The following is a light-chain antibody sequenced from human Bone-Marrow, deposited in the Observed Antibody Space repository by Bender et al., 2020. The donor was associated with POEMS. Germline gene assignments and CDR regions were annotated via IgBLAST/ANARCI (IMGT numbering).Light chain of an antibody. Sequence: SYLLTQSPSVSVAPGQTAKITCGGDNFGRRSVHWYQVKPGQAPVLVLYYNNDRPSGIPERFSGSNSGATATLTITRVEVGDEADCYCQVWDFGSDHHVLVGAGTNLIVI. J-gene: IGLJ2*01. CDR3: QVWDFGSDHHVL. V-gene: IGLV3-21*01. CDR1: NFGRRS. CDR2: YNN.